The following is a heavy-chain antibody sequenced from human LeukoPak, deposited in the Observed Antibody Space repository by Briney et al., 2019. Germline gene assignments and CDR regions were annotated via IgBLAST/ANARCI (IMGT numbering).Heavy chain of an antibody. CDR1: GGSVSSGSYY. CDR3: ARTFGSGDLDY. V-gene: IGHV4-61*01. Sequence: SETLSLTCTVSGGSVSSGSYYWSWIRQPPGKGLEWIGYIYYSGSTNYNPSLKSRVTISVDTSKNQFSLKLSSVTAADTAVYYCARTFGSGDLDYWGLGTLVTVSS. J-gene: IGHJ4*02. D-gene: IGHD4-17*01. CDR2: IYYSGST.